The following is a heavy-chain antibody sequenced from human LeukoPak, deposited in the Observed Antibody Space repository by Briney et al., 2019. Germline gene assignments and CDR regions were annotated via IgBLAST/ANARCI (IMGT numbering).Heavy chain of an antibody. J-gene: IGHJ4*02. CDR1: GFIFTAYS. CDR3: ARRFDS. V-gene: IGHV3-48*01. CDR2: IGPGGDI. Sequence: GGSLRLSCAASGFIFTAYSMNWVRRAPGRGLEWISYIGPGGDIYYADSVTGRFTVSRDTAKNSLYLQMNGLRVEDTAVYYCARRFDSWGQGTLVTVSS.